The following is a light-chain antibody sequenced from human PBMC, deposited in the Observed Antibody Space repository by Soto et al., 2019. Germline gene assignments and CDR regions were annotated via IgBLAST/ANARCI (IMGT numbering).Light chain of an antibody. V-gene: IGKV3-20*01. CDR1: QSVSSSY. CDR2: GAS. J-gene: IGKJ1*01. CDR3: QQYGSSWT. Sequence: EIVLTQSPGTLSLSPGERATLSCRASQSVSSSYLAWYQQKPGPAPRLLIYGASSRATGIPDRFSGSGSGTDFTLTISRLEPEDFAVYYCQQYGSSWTFGQGTKVDI.